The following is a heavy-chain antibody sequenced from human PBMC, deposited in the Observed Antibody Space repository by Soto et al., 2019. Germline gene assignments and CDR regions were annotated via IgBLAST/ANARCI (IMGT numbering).Heavy chain of an antibody. D-gene: IGHD4-17*01. J-gene: IGHJ3*02. CDR1: GFTFSSYA. CDR3: AEDLSTGVTRGAFDT. Sequence: GESLRLSCAASGFTFSSYAMSWVRQAPGRGLEWVSSITDSGGSSFYAAAVEGRFAISRDNSKNTLYLQMNSLRAEDTAVYYCAEDLSTGVTRGAFDTWGQGTTVTVSS. V-gene: IGHV3-23*01. CDR2: ITDSGGSS.